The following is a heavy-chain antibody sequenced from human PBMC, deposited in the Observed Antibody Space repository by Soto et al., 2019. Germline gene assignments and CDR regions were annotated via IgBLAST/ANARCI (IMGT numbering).Heavy chain of an antibody. Sequence: PSENLSLTCTVSGGSISSGDYYWSWIRQPPGKGLEWIGYIYYSGSTYYNPSLRSRVTISVDTSKNQFSMKMTSVTAADTALYYCARASASSMLRGVIINWGQGTQVTVSS. CDR1: GGSISSGDYY. CDR3: ARASASSMLRGVIIN. CDR2: IYYSGST. J-gene: IGHJ4*02. D-gene: IGHD3-10*01. V-gene: IGHV4-30-4*01.